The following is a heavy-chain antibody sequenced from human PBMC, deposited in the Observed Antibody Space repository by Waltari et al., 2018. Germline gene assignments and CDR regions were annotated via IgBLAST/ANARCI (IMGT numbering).Heavy chain of an antibody. CDR1: GYTFTSYA. CDR3: ARSRRETGTFNWFDP. V-gene: IGHV1-3*01. Sequence: QVQLVQSGAEVKKPGASVKVSCKASGYTFTSYAMHWVRQAPGQRLEWMGWINAGNGNTKYSQKFQGRVTITRDTSASTAYMELSSLRSEDTAVYYCARSRRETGTFNWFDPWGQGTLVTVSS. J-gene: IGHJ5*02. CDR2: INAGNGNT. D-gene: IGHD1-1*01.